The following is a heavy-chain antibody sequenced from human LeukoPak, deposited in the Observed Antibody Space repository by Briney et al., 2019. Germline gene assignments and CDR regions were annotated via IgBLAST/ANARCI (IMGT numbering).Heavy chain of an antibody. CDR2: ISYDGSNK. J-gene: IGHJ4*02. Sequence: GGSLRLSCAASGFTFRSYDMHWVRQAPGKGLQWVAVISYDGSNKYHTDSVKGRFTISRDNSKNTLYLQMNSLRAEDTAVYYCAKEVVTTRTFDYWGQGTLVTVSS. D-gene: IGHD4-17*01. CDR3: AKEVVTTRTFDY. CDR1: GFTFRSYD. V-gene: IGHV3-30*18.